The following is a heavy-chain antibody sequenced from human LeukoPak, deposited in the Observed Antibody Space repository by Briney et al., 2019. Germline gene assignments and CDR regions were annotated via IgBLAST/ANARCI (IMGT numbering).Heavy chain of an antibody. CDR1: GFTFSSYA. Sequence: GGSLRLSCAASGFTFSSYAMSWVRQAPGKGLEWVSAISGSGGSTYYADSVKGRFTISRDNSKNTLYQQMNSLRAEDTAVYYCAKAEAGSWLSYLHFDYWGQGTLVTVSS. J-gene: IGHJ4*02. D-gene: IGHD6-13*01. CDR3: AKAEAGSWLSYLHFDY. V-gene: IGHV3-23*01. CDR2: ISGSGGST.